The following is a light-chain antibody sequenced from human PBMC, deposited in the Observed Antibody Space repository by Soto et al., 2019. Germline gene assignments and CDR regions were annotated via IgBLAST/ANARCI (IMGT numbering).Light chain of an antibody. J-gene: IGLJ2*01. Sequence: QSALTQPASVSGSPGQSITISCTGTSSDVGGYNYVSWYQQHPGKAPKLMIYDVSNRPSGVSNRFSVSKSGNTASLTISGLQAEDEADYYCSSYTSSSNSVVFGGGTKLTVL. CDR1: SSDVGGYNY. CDR2: DVS. V-gene: IGLV2-14*01. CDR3: SSYTSSSNSVV.